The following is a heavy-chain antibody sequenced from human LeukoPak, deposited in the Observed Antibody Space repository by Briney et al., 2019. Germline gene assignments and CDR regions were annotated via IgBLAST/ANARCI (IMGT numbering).Heavy chain of an antibody. D-gene: IGHD3-10*01. CDR2: IKQDGSVK. CDR1: GFTFSSYW. J-gene: IGHJ5*02. V-gene: IGHV3-7*01. Sequence: GGSLRLSCAASGFTFSSYWMNWVRQAPGKGLEWVANIKQDGSVKDYVDSVKGRFTISRDNAKNSLFLQMNSLRAEDTAVYYCARDPSGSPVFDPWGQGTLVTVSS. CDR3: ARDPSGSPVFDP.